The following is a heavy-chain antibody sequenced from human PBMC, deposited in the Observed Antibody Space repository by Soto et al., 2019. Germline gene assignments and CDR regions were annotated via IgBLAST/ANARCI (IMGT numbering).Heavy chain of an antibody. V-gene: IGHV1-69*01. D-gene: IGHD4-17*01. J-gene: IGHJ6*04. CDR3: AGDYGVYDWYGMDV. CDR2: ISPIFGST. CDR1: GATFRRYA. Sequence: VQLVQSGAEVKTPGSSVKVSCRASGATFRRYAFTWVRQAPGEGPESRGGISPIFGSTIYARQFQGRVTITADDSASTAYMELNSLSSEDTAVYYCAGDYGVYDWYGMDVWGKGTTVTVSS.